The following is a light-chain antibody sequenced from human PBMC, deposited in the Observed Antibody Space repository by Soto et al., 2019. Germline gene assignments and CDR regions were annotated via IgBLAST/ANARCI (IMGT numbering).Light chain of an antibody. Sequence: EIVLTQSPATLSSFPGDRVTLSCRASQYINTRLAWYQHRPGQAPRLLIYQTSIRAAGIPARFSASGTGTDFTLTISDVQHEDFAVYYCHQSQSWPRTFGQGTKVDIK. J-gene: IGKJ1*01. CDR2: QTS. CDR3: HQSQSWPRT. CDR1: QYINTR. V-gene: IGKV3-11*01.